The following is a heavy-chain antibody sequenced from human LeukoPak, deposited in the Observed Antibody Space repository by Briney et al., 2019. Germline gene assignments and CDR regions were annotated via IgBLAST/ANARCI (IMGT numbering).Heavy chain of an antibody. V-gene: IGHV3-48*03. CDR3: AKPISGGLAVTADWFHP. Sequence: GGSLRLSCAASGFTFSSYEMNWVRQAPGKWLEWVSYIGSSGRTIYYADSVKGRFTISSDNSKNTLYLQVNNLRADDTAVYYCAKPISGGLAVTADWFHPWGQGTLVVVSS. D-gene: IGHD6-19*01. J-gene: IGHJ5*01. CDR2: IGSSGRTI. CDR1: GFTFSSYE.